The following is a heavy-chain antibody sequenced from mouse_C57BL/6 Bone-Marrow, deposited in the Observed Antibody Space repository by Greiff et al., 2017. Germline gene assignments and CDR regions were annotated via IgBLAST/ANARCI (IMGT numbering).Heavy chain of an antibody. CDR3: ARPPYYSGSSRGYFDV. J-gene: IGHJ1*03. Sequence: EVKLVASGGDLVKPGGSLKLSCAASGFTFSSYGMSWVRQTPDKRLEWVATISSCGSYTYYPDSVKGRFTISRDNAKNTLYLQMSSLKSEDTAMYYCARPPYYSGSSRGYFDVWGTGTTVTVSS. CDR1: GFTFSSYG. D-gene: IGHD1-1*01. CDR2: ISSCGSYT. V-gene: IGHV5-6*01.